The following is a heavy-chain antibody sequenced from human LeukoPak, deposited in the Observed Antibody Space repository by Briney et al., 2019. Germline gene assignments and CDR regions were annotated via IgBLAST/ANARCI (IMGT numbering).Heavy chain of an antibody. CDR3: ASQYSSGWYVGLVGVVIVDPEFDY. CDR2: IYYSGST. D-gene: IGHD6-19*01. V-gene: IGHV4-39*01. Sequence: SETLSLTCTVSGGSISSGSYYWGWIRQPPGKGLEWIGSIYYSGSTYYNPSLKSRVTISVDTSKNQFSLNLTSVTAADTAMYYCASQYSSGWYVGLVGVVIVDPEFDYWGQGTLVTVSS. CDR1: GGSISSGSYY. J-gene: IGHJ4*02.